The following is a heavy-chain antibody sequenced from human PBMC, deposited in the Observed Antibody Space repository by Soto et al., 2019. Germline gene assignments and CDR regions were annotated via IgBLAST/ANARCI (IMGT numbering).Heavy chain of an antibody. V-gene: IGHV5-51*01. Sequence: GESLKISCKGLGNSFNNWIGWVRQMPGKGLEWVGIIYPGDSDTRYSPSFQGQVTISADKSISTAYLQWSSLKPSDSAMYYCAKDLRGMIVVVMDYWGQGTLVTVSS. CDR2: IYPGDSDT. D-gene: IGHD3-22*01. CDR1: GNSFNNW. CDR3: AKDLRGMIVVVMDY. J-gene: IGHJ4*02.